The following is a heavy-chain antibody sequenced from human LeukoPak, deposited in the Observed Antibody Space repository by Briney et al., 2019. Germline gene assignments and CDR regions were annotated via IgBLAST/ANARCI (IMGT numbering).Heavy chain of an antibody. CDR1: GFTFSSYW. J-gene: IGHJ4*02. CDR3: ARDVGFWSGYTNHYFDY. Sequence: GGSLRLSCAASGFTFSSYWMSWVRRAPGKGLEWVANIKQDGSEKYYVDSVKGRFTISRDNAKNSLYLQMNSLRAEDTAVYYCARDVGFWSGYTNHYFDYWGQGTLVTVSS. D-gene: IGHD3-3*01. V-gene: IGHV3-7*01. CDR2: IKQDGSEK.